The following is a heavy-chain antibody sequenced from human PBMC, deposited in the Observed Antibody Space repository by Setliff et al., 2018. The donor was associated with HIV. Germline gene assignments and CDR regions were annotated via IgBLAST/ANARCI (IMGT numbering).Heavy chain of an antibody. V-gene: IGHV1-69-2*01. D-gene: IGHD3-10*01. Sequence: ASVKVSCKASGYTLTDYYMHWVQQAPAEGLEWMGRVDPKNGDTIYAEKLRGRVTITADTSTDTAYMELGSLRSEDTAIYYCATLDYYGSGSIDPWGQGTLVTVSS. CDR3: ATLDYYGSGSIDP. CDR1: GYTLTDYY. J-gene: IGHJ5*02. CDR2: VDPKNGDT.